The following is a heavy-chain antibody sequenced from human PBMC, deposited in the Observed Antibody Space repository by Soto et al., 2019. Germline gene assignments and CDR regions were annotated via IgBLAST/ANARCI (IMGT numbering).Heavy chain of an antibody. CDR1: GFTFSSYA. J-gene: IGHJ4*02. D-gene: IGHD3-16*02. Sequence: GGSLRLSCAASGFTFSSYAMSWVRQAPGKGLEWVSAISGSGGSTHYADSVKGRFTISRDNSKNTLYLQMNSLRAEDTAVYYCAKDNFYDYIWGSYRFTPSYFDYWGQGTLVTVSS. CDR3: AKDNFYDYIWGSYRFTPSYFDY. CDR2: ISGSGGST. V-gene: IGHV3-23*01.